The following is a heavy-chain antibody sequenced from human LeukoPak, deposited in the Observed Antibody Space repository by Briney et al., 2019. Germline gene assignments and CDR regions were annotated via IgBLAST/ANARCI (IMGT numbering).Heavy chain of an antibody. J-gene: IGHJ4*02. Sequence: GRSLRLSWAASGFTFSSYGMHWVRQAPGKGLEWVAVISYDGSNKYYADSVKGRFTISRDNSKNTLYLQMNSLRAEDTAVYYCAKLAGSTEYDYWGQGTLVTVSS. CDR3: AKLAGSTEYDY. CDR2: ISYDGSNK. CDR1: GFTFSSYG. V-gene: IGHV3-30*18. D-gene: IGHD5/OR15-5a*01.